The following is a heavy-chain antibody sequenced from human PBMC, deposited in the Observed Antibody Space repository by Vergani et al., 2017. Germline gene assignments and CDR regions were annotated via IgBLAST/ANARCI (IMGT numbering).Heavy chain of an antibody. J-gene: IGHJ6*02. CDR1: GYTFTGYY. Sequence: QVQLVQSGAEVKKPGASVKVSCKASGYTFTGYYMHWVRQAPGQGLEWMGWINPNSGGTNYAQKFQGRVTMTRDTSISTAYMELSRLRSEDTAVYYCARTNKTLYQLLHGYYYGMDVWGQGTTVTVSS. CDR3: ARTNKTLYQLLHGYYYGMDV. V-gene: IGHV1-2*02. CDR2: INPNSGGT. D-gene: IGHD2-2*01.